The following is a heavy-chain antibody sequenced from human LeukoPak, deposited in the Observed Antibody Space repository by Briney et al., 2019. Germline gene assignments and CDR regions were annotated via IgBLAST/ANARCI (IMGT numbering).Heavy chain of an antibody. V-gene: IGHV1-2*02. CDR1: GYTFTGYY. CDR2: INPNSGGT. Sequence: ASVKVSCKASGYTFTGYYMHWVRQAPGQGLEWMGWINPNSGGTNYAQKFQGRVTMTRDTSISTAYMELSRLRSDDTAVYYCARDRDSSGWLGGGRDAFDIWGQGTMVTVSS. J-gene: IGHJ3*02. CDR3: ARDRDSSGWLGGGRDAFDI. D-gene: IGHD6-19*01.